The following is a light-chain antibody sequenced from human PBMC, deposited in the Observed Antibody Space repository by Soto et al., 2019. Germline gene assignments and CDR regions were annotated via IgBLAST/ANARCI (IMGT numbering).Light chain of an antibody. CDR2: DAS. V-gene: IGKV3-11*01. J-gene: IGKJ3*01. CDR3: QQRSNWSFT. CDR1: QSVSSY. Sequence: ENVLTQSPVTLSLSPGERATLSCRASQSVSSYLAWYQQKPGQAPRLLIYDASNRATGIPARFSGSGSGTDFTLTISSLEPEDFAVYYCQQRSNWSFTFGPGTKVDIK.